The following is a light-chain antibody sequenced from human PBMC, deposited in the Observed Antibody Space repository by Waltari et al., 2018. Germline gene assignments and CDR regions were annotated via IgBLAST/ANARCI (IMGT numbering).Light chain of an antibody. Sequence: DIVMTQSPDSLAVSLGERATINCKSSQSVLSSSNNKNYLAWYQQKPGQPPKLLIYWASTRESGVPDRFSGSGSGTDFTLTISSLQAEDVAVYYCQHYGSSPPTFGQGTKAEIK. CDR1: QSVLSSSNNKNY. CDR3: QHYGSSPPT. J-gene: IGKJ1*01. V-gene: IGKV4-1*01. CDR2: WAS.